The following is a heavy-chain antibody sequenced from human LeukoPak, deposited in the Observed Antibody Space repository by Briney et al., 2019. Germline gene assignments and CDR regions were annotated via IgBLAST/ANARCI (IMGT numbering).Heavy chain of an antibody. CDR3: ARVSDGPYYFDY. V-gene: IGHV1-2*02. J-gene: IGHJ4*02. CDR2: INPNSGGT. CDR1: GYTISGYY. Sequence: ASVKLSCKASGYTISGYYMYWVRQPPGQGLEWMGWINPNSGGTNYAQKFQGRVTMTRDTSISTAYMELSRLRSDDTAVYYCARVSDGPYYFDYWGQGTLVTVSS.